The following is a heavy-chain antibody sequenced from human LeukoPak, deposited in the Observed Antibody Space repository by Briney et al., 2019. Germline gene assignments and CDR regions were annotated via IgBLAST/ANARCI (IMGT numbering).Heavy chain of an antibody. D-gene: IGHD2-15*01. CDR1: GGSISSGGYY. J-gene: IGHJ3*02. Sequence: SETLPLTCTVSGGSISSGGYYWSWIRQHPGKGLEWIGYIYYSGSTYYNPSLKSRVTISVDTSKNQFSLKLSSVTAADTAVYYCARGPLLYCSGGSCSRAFDIWGQGTMVTVSS. CDR2: IYYSGST. V-gene: IGHV4-31*03. CDR3: ARGPLLYCSGGSCSRAFDI.